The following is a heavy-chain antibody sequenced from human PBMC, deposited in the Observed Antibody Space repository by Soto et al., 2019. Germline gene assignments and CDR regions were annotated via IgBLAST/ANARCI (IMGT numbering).Heavy chain of an antibody. CDR1: GFTFSSYA. D-gene: IGHD2-21*02. J-gene: IGHJ3*02. Sequence: QVQLVESGGGVVQPGRSLRFSCAASGFTFSSYAMHWVRQAPGKGLEWVAVISYDGSNKYYADSVKGRFTISRDNSKNTLYLQMNSLRAEDTAVYYCARVVTAIYAFDIWGQGTMVTVSS. CDR3: ARVVTAIYAFDI. CDR2: ISYDGSNK. V-gene: IGHV3-30-3*01.